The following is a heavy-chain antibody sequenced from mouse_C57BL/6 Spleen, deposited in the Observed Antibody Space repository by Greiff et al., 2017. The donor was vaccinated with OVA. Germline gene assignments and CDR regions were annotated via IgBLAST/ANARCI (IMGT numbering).Heavy chain of an antibody. J-gene: IGHJ1*03. D-gene: IGHD1-1*01. V-gene: IGHV5-4*03. Sequence: EVMLVESGGGLVKPGGSLKLSCAASGFTFSSYAMSWVRQTPEKRLEWVATISDGGSYTYYPDNVQGRFTISRDNAKNNLYLQLSHLKSEDTAMYYCARGDGFDVWGTGTTVTVSS. CDR3: ARGDGFDV. CDR1: GFTFSSYA. CDR2: ISDGGSYT.